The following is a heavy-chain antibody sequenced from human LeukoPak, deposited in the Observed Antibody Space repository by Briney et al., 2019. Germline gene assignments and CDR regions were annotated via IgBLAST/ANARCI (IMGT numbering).Heavy chain of an antibody. CDR3: ARVFRGGAFDI. J-gene: IGHJ3*02. CDR1: AYTFTSYG. Sequence: ASVMGYCKASAYTFTSYGISWVRQAPGQGLEWMGWISAYNGNTNFAEKLQGRVTMTTDTSTSTAYMELRSLRFDDTGVYYCARVFRGGAFDIWGQGTMVTVSS. D-gene: IGHD3-10*01. CDR2: ISAYNGNT. V-gene: IGHV1-18*04.